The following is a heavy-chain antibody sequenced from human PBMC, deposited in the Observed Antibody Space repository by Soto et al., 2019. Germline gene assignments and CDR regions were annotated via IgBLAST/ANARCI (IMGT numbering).Heavy chain of an antibody. V-gene: IGHV4-39*01. Sequence: SETLSLTCTVSGGSISSSSYYWGWIRQPPGKGLEWIGSIYYSGSTYYNPSLKSRVTISVDTSKNQSSLKLSSVTAADTAVYYCARLKGGRKIDILTGYLDPGSDYWGQGTLVTVSS. D-gene: IGHD3-9*01. CDR3: ARLKGGRKIDILTGYLDPGSDY. CDR1: GGSISSSSYY. J-gene: IGHJ4*02. CDR2: IYYSGST.